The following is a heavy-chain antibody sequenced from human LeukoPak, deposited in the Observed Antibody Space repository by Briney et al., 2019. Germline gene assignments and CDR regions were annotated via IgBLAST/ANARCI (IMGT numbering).Heavy chain of an antibody. CDR3: ARIVFGVAGGDY. J-gene: IGHJ4*02. V-gene: IGHV3-48*01. D-gene: IGHD3-3*01. CDR1: GFSFSSYN. CDR2: ITSSSDTI. Sequence: PGGSLRLSCAASGFSFSSYNMIWVRQAPGKGLECISYITSSSDTIHYADSVKGRFAVSRDNVKNLLYLQMNSLRVEDTALYYCARIVFGVAGGDYWGQGTLVTVSP.